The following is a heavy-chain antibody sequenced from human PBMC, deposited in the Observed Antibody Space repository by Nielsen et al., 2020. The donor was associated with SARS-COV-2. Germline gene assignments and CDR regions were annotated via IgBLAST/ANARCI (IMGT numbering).Heavy chain of an antibody. Sequence: GESLKISFAASGLLFSSSWMVWVRQAPGKGLEWVANINEDGSVVNYVDSVKGRFTISRDNAGKSLYLQMNSLRAEDTAVYYCARDAAYSRFDYWGQGTLVTVSS. CDR2: INEDGSVV. D-gene: IGHD4-11*01. J-gene: IGHJ4*02. CDR3: ARDAAYSRFDY. CDR1: GLLFSSSW. V-gene: IGHV3-7*05.